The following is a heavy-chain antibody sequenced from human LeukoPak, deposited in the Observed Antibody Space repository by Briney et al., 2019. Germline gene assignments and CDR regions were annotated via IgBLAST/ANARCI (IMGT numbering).Heavy chain of an antibody. CDR2: IYYSGST. CDR3: ARVGDYGSGSYYSDY. D-gene: IGHD3-10*01. CDR1: GGSISSGDYY. Sequence: SQTLSLTCTVSGGSISSGDYYWSWIRQPPGKGLEWIGYIYYSGSTYYNPSLKSRVTISVDTSKNQFSLKLSSVTAADTAVYYCARVGDYGSGSYYSDYWGQGTLVTVSS. V-gene: IGHV4-30-4*01. J-gene: IGHJ4*02.